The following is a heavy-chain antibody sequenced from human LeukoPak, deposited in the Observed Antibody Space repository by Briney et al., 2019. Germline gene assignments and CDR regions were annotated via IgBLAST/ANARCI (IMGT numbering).Heavy chain of an antibody. Sequence: ASVKVSCKASGYTFTGYYMHWVRQAPGQGLEWMGWINPNSGGTNYAQKFQGRVTMTRDTSISTAYMELSRLRSDDTAVYYCARAPNPVLLWFGDAFDIWGQGTMVTASS. V-gene: IGHV1-2*02. D-gene: IGHD3-10*01. CDR1: GYTFTGYY. CDR2: INPNSGGT. J-gene: IGHJ3*02. CDR3: ARAPNPVLLWFGDAFDI.